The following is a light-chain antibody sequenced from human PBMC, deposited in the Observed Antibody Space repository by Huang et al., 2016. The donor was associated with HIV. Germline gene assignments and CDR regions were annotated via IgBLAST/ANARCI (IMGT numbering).Light chain of an antibody. CDR3: QQYDNWPPT. V-gene: IGKV3-15*01. CDR2: AGY. Sequence: EVVMTQSPAPLSVSPGEGATLSCRASQSVTTNLAWYQQRPGQAPRLLMFAGYTRATGVPARFSGSGSGTELTLTISGLQSEDFAVYYCQQYDNWPPTFGQGTRLDIK. CDR1: QSVTTN. J-gene: IGKJ2*01.